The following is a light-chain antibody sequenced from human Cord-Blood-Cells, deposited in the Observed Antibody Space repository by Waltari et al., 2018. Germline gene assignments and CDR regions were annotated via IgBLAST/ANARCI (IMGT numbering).Light chain of an antibody. CDR3: SSYAGSNNLV. J-gene: IGLJ2*01. V-gene: IGLV2-8*01. Sequence: QSALTQPPSASGSPGQSVTISCTGTSSDVGGYNYVSWYQQPPGKAPKLMIDEVSKRPAGVPDRFSGSKSGNTASRTVSGLQAEDEADYYCSSYAGSNNLVFGGGTKLTVL. CDR1: SSDVGGYNY. CDR2: EVS.